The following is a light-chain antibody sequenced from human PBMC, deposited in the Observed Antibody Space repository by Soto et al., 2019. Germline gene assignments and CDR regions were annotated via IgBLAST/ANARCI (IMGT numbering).Light chain of an antibody. CDR2: NAS. CDR3: RQFNSYPVA. Sequence: DIQMTQSPSSLSASVGDTVTITCQATHAISSFLAWYQQKPGKAPRLLIYNASTLQSGVPSRFSGSGSGTEFTLTISSLQPEDFATYYCRQFNSYPVAFGQGTRLEIK. V-gene: IGKV1-9*01. CDR1: HAISSF. J-gene: IGKJ5*01.